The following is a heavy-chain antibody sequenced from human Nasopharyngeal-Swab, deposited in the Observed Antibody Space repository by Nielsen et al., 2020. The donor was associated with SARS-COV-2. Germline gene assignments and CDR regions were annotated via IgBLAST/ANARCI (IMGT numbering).Heavy chain of an antibody. Sequence: SETLSLTCTVSGGSISSYYWSWIRQPPGKGLEWIGYIYYSGSTNYNPSLKSRVTISVDTSKNQFSLKLSSVTAADMAVYYCARGSFWYDSSGYPAEGDAFDIWGQGTMVTVSS. CDR3: ARGSFWYDSSGYPAEGDAFDI. J-gene: IGHJ3*02. D-gene: IGHD3-22*01. CDR2: IYYSGST. V-gene: IGHV4-59*01. CDR1: GGSISSYY.